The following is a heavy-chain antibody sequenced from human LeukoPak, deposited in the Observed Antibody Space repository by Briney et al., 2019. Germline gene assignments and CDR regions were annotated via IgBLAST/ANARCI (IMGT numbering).Heavy chain of an antibody. CDR2: ISVSGNT. Sequence: QPGGSLRLSCAASGFTLSSYAMSWVRQGPGKGLEWVSAISVSGNTYHADSVKGRFTISRDGSKNTLYLQMNSLRAEDTAVYYCAKDVQQQLVTKFDYWGQGTLVTVSS. D-gene: IGHD6-13*01. CDR3: AKDVQQQLVTKFDY. CDR1: GFTLSSYA. V-gene: IGHV3-23*01. J-gene: IGHJ4*02.